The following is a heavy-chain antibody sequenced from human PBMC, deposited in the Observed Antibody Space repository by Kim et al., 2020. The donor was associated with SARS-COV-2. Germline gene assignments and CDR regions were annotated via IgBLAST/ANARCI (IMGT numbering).Heavy chain of an antibody. J-gene: IGHJ6*02. CDR2: IYYSGST. CDR3: ARDRGVTGYRWYYGMDV. Sequence: SETLSRTCTVSGGSISSYYWSWIRQPPGKGLEWIGYIYYSGSTNYNPSLKSRVTISVDTSKNQFSLKLSSVTAADTAVYYCARDRGVTGYRWYYGMDVWGQGTTVTVSS. V-gene: IGHV4-59*01. CDR1: GGSISSYY. D-gene: IGHD3-9*01.